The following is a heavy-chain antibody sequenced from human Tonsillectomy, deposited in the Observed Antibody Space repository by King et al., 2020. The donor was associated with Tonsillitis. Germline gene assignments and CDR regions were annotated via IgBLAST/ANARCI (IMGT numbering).Heavy chain of an antibody. V-gene: IGHV4-59*01. Sequence: VQLQESGPGLVKPSETLSLTCTVSGGSINNYYWSWIRPPPGKGLEWIGNIYYSGTTSNNPALKSRVTISIDTSKNQFSLRLSSVTAADTAVYFCARGRMVRGDYKYGMDVWGQGTTVTVSS. D-gene: IGHD3-10*01. J-gene: IGHJ6*02. CDR1: GGSINNYY. CDR2: IYYSGTT. CDR3: ARGRMVRGDYKYGMDV.